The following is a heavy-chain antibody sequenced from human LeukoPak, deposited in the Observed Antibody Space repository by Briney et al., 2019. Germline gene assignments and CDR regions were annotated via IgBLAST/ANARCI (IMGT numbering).Heavy chain of an antibody. CDR1: GGSISSSSYY. D-gene: IGHD3-22*01. CDR2: IYYSGST. J-gene: IGHJ6*03. Sequence: SETLSLTCTVSGGSISSSSYYWGWIRQPPGKGLEWIGSIYYSGSTYYNPSLKSRVTISVDTSKNQFSLKLSSVTAADTAVYYCARRYYDSSGYYWVPRYYYYMDVWGKGTTVTISS. V-gene: IGHV4-39*07. CDR3: ARRYYDSSGYYWVPRYYYYMDV.